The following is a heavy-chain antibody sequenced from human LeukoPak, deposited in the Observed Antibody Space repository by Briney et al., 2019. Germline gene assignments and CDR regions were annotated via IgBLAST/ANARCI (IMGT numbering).Heavy chain of an antibody. CDR3: ARRSGYDFWSGYGFDY. CDR1: GGSISNYY. CDR2: IYYSGST. J-gene: IGHJ4*02. Sequence: SETLSLTCTVSGGSISNYYWSWIRQPPGKGLEWIGYIYYSGSTNYNPSLKSRVTISVDTSKNQFSLKLSSVTAADTAVYYCARRSGYDFWSGYGFDYWGQGTLVTVSS. D-gene: IGHD3-3*01. V-gene: IGHV4-59*08.